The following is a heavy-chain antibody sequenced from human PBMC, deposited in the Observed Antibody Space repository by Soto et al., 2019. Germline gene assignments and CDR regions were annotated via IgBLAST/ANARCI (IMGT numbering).Heavy chain of an antibody. CDR1: GGSISSTNW. CDR3: ARVIATAVHWFDP. J-gene: IGHJ5*02. V-gene: IGHV4-4*02. D-gene: IGHD6-13*01. CDR2: IYHSGST. Sequence: QVQLQESGPGLVKPSGTLSLTCAVSGGSISSTNWWSWVRQPPGKGLEWIGEIYHSGSTNYNPSLTGRVTRSVDKSKNQFSLKLSSVTAADTAVYYCARVIATAVHWFDPWGQGTLVTGSS.